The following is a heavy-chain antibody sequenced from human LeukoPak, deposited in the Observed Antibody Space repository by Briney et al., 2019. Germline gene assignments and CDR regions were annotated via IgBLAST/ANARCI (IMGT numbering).Heavy chain of an antibody. J-gene: IGHJ5*02. D-gene: IGHD1-26*01. Sequence: SETLSLTCTVSGDSISSYYWSWIRQPPGKGLEWIGYIYYSGSTNYNPSLKSRVTISVDTSKNQFSLKLSSVTAADTAVYYCARVGDVGATNWFDPWGQGTLVTVSS. V-gene: IGHV4-59*12. CDR2: IYYSGST. CDR1: GDSISSYY. CDR3: ARVGDVGATNWFDP.